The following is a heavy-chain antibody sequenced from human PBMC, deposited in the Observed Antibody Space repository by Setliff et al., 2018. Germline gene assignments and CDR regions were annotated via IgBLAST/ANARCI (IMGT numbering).Heavy chain of an antibody. Sequence: SVKVSCKASGGSFSSFSIHWVRQAPGQGLEWMGRIMPIFGSTNYAQTFQGRVTITADKSTSTAYMDLSSLRSEDSAVYYCARDRGGTAIANWFDRWGQGTLVTVSS. CDR1: GGSFSSFS. D-gene: IGHD2-21*01. CDR2: IMPIFGST. CDR3: ARDRGGTAIANWFDR. J-gene: IGHJ5*02. V-gene: IGHV1-69*08.